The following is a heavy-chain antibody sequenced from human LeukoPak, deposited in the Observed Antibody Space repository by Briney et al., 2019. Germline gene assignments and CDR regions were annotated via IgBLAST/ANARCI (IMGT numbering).Heavy chain of an antibody. V-gene: IGHV3-7*01. D-gene: IGHD6-13*01. CDR2: IKEDETAK. J-gene: IGHJ3*02. Sequence: PGGSLRLSCAASGFTFSSYEMNWVRQAPGKGLEWVANIKEDETAKYYVDSVRGRFTSSRDNAKNSLYLQMNSLRAEDTAVYYCARALEAGIFDIWGQGTLVTVSS. CDR1: GFTFSSYE. CDR3: ARALEAGIFDI.